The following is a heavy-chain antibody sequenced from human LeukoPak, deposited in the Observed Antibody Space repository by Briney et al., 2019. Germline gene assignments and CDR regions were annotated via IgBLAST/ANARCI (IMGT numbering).Heavy chain of an antibody. V-gene: IGHV1-69*01. J-gene: IGHJ4*02. CDR2: IIPIFGTA. Sequence: SVKVSCKAPGGTFSSYAISWVRQAPGQGLEWMGGIIPIFGTANYAQKFQGRVTITADESTSTAYMELSSLRSEDTAVYYCARFLVATGSFDYWGQGTLVTVSS. CDR3: ARFLVATGSFDY. D-gene: IGHD5-12*01. CDR1: GGTFSSYA.